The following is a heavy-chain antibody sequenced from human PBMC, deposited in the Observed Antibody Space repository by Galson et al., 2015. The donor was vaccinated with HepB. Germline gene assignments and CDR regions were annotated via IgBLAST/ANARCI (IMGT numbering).Heavy chain of an antibody. V-gene: IGHV6-1*01. J-gene: IGHJ2*01. CDR3: ARAPLGGWYFDL. CDR1: GDSVSSNSAA. D-gene: IGHD1-26*01. Sequence: CAISGDSVSSNSAAWNRIRQPPSRGLEWLGRTYYRSKWNNDYAVSVKSRITINPDTSKNQFSLQLNSVTPEDTAVYYCARAPLGGWYFDLWGRGTLVTVSS. CDR2: TYYRSKWNN.